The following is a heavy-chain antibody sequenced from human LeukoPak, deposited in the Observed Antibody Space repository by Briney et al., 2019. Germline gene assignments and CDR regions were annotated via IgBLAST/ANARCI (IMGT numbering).Heavy chain of an antibody. V-gene: IGHV3-23*01. CDR3: AKKVGLVSAPLYYFDV. CDR1: GFTFSSYA. CDR2: ISGPAGSW. Sequence: PGGSLRLSCAASGFTFSSYAMSWVRQAPGKGLEWVSAISGPAGSWDYADSVKGRFTISRDNSKNTLFLQMNSLRAEDTAIYYCAKKVGLVSAPLYYFDVWGQGTLVTASS. D-gene: IGHD5/OR15-5a*01. J-gene: IGHJ4*02.